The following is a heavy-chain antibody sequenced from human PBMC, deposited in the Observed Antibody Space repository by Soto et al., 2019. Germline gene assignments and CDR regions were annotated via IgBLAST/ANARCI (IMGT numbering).Heavy chain of an antibody. Sequence: VASVKVSCKASGGTFSSYAISWVRQAPGQGLEWMGGIIPIFGTANYAQKFQGRVTITADESTSTAYMELSSLRSEDTAVYYCARDLASSGYYDSSGIDPRGAFDIWGQGTMVTGSS. CDR3: ARDLASSGYYDSSGIDPRGAFDI. V-gene: IGHV1-69*13. CDR2: IIPIFGTA. D-gene: IGHD3-22*01. J-gene: IGHJ3*02. CDR1: GGTFSSYA.